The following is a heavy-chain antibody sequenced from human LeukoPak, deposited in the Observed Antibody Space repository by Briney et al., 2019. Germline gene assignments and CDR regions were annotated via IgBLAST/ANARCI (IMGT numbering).Heavy chain of an antibody. CDR1: GFTFHDHG. CDR3: AREEGPYFDC. Sequence: GGSLRLSCAASGFTFHDHGMSWARQVPGKGLEWVSALNWNGDNTGYADSVKGRFTLSRDNAKKSLYLQMNSLTAEDTAYYYCAREEGPYFDCWGQGTLVTVSS. CDR2: LNWNGDNT. V-gene: IGHV3-20*04. J-gene: IGHJ4*02.